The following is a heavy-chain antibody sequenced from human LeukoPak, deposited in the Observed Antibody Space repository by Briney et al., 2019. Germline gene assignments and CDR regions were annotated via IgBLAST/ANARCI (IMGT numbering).Heavy chain of an antibody. CDR3: ARGRRSLRCFDY. CDR2: ISGSGGST. V-gene: IGHV3-23*01. CDR1: GFTFSSYA. J-gene: IGHJ4*02. Sequence: PGGSLRLSCAASGFTFSSYAMSWVRQAPGKGLEWVSAISGSGGSTYYADSVKGRFTISRDNAKNSLYLQMNSLRAGDTAVYYCARGRRSLRCFDYWGQGTLVTVSS. D-gene: IGHD4-17*01.